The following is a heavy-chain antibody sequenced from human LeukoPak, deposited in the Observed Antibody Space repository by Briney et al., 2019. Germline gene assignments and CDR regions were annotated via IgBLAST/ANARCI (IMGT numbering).Heavy chain of an antibody. V-gene: IGHV3-21*01. CDR3: VRDGIDYGDCFFDF. CDR2: ITSTSSYI. CDR1: GFSFSDFI. J-gene: IGHJ4*02. Sequence: GGSLRLSCAASGFSFSDFIMNWVRQAPGKGLEWVSSITSTSSYIYYADSVKGRFTISRDDAKNSLFLQMNSLRAEDTAVYYCVRDGIDYGDCFFDFWGQGTLVTVSS. D-gene: IGHD4-17*01.